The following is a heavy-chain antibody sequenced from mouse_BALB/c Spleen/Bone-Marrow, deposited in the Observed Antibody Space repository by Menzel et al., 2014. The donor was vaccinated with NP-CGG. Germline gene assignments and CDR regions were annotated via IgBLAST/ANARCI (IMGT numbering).Heavy chain of an antibody. CDR2: IDPENGNT. Sequence: VQLKQSGAELVGPGALVKLSCKASGFNIKDYYMHWVKQRPEQGLEWIGWIDPENGNTIYDPKFQGKASITADTSSNTAYLQLSSLTSEDTAVYYCAGGNYRFAYWGQGTLVTVSA. D-gene: IGHD2-1*01. J-gene: IGHJ3*01. CDR3: AGGNYRFAY. V-gene: IGHV14-1*02. CDR1: GFNIKDYY.